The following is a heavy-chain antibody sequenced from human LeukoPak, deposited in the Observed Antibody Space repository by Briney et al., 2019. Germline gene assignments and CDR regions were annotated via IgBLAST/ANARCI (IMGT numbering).Heavy chain of an antibody. D-gene: IGHD4-17*01. CDR2: IYYSGTT. CDR3: ARHKFDYGTRYFDY. CDR1: GDSISSRAYY. J-gene: IGHJ4*02. V-gene: IGHV4-39*01. Sequence: SETLSLTCSVSGDSISSRAYYWGWIRQPPGKGLEWIGSIYYSGTTYYNPSLKSRVTISVDTSKSQFSLKLSSVTAADTAVYYCARHKFDYGTRYFDYWGQGTLVTVSS.